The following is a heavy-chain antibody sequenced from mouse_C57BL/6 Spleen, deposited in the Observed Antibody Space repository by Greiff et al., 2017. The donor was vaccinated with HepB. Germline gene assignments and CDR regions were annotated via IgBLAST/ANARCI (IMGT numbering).Heavy chain of an antibody. V-gene: IGHV1-39*01. CDR2: IKPNYGTT. CDR3: ARSAVYDGSYWYFDV. J-gene: IGHJ1*03. Sequence: EVQLQQSGPELVKPGASVKISCKASGYSFTDYNMNWVKQSNGKSLEWSGVIKPNYGTTSYNQKFKGKATLTVDQSSSTAYMRHNSLTSEDSAVYYSARSAVYDGSYWYFDVWGTGTTVTVSS. D-gene: IGHD2-3*01. CDR1: GYSFTDYN.